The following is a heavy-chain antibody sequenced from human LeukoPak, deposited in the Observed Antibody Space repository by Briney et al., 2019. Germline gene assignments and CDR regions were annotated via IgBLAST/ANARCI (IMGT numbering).Heavy chain of an antibody. V-gene: IGHV3-53*01. CDR1: GFTVTSNY. CDR2: IYDNGDT. Sequence: GGSLRLSCAASGFTVTSNYMTWVRQAPGKWLEWVSIIYDNGDTYYADSVKGRFTVTRDSSKNTVSLEMDSLRVDDTAVYYCVSHSDPLTGYYFDYWGQGSLVTVCS. J-gene: IGHJ4*02. CDR3: VSHSDPLTGYYFDY. D-gene: IGHD3-9*01.